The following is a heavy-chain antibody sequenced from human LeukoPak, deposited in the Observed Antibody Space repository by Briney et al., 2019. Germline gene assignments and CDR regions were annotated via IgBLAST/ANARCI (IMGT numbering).Heavy chain of an antibody. CDR3: ARVKHDYSNWGDYYYYYMDV. D-gene: IGHD4-11*01. J-gene: IGHJ6*03. Sequence: ASVKVSCKASGYTFTSYGISWVRQAPGQGLEWMGWISAYNGNTNYAQKLQGRVTMTTDTSTSTAYMELRSLRSDDTAVYYCARVKHDYSNWGDYYYYYMDVWGKGTTVTVSS. CDR1: GYTFTSYG. V-gene: IGHV1-18*01. CDR2: ISAYNGNT.